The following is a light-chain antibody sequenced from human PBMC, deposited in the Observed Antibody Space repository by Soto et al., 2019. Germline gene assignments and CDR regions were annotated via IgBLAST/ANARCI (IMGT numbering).Light chain of an antibody. CDR3: AAWDDSLNAWV. CDR2: SNN. J-gene: IGLJ3*02. CDR1: SSNIGSNT. V-gene: IGLV1-44*01. Sequence: QSALTQPPSASGTPGQRVTISCSGSSSNIGSNTVNWYQQLPGTAPKLLIYSNNQRPSGVPDRFSGSKSGTSASLAISGLQSEDEADYYCAAWDDSLNAWVFXGGTQMTVL.